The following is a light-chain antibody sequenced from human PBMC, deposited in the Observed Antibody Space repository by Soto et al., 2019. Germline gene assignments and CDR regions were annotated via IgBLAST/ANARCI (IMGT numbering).Light chain of an antibody. CDR2: WAS. CDR1: QSVLSSSNSKSY. V-gene: IGKV4-1*01. Sequence: DIVMTQSPDSLAVSLGERATIKCKSSQSVLSSSNSKSYLAWYQQTPGQPPKLLISWASTRESGVPDRFSGSGSGTDFTLTISSLQSADVAVYYCQQYYTTPLPFGGGTKVEIK. CDR3: QQYYTTPLP. J-gene: IGKJ4*01.